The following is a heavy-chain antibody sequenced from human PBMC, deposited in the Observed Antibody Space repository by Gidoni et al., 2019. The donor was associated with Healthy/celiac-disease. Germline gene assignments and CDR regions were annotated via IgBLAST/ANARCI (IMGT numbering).Heavy chain of an antibody. J-gene: IGHJ3*02. CDR3: ARGERITIFGVVISDAFDI. V-gene: IGHV1-2*02. Sequence: QVQLVQSGAEVKKPGAAVKDSCKASGSTFTGCYMPWGRQAPGQGLELMGWINPNSGGTNYAQKFQGRVTMTRDTSISTAYMELSRLRSDDTAVYYCARGERITIFGVVISDAFDIWGQGTMVTVSS. CDR2: INPNSGGT. D-gene: IGHD3-3*01. CDR1: GSTFTGCY.